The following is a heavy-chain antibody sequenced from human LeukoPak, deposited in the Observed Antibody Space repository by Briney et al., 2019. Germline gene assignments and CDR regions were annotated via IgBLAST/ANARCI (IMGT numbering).Heavy chain of an antibody. CDR2: ISPYNGNT. Sequence: ASVKVSCKASGYTFTGYYMHWVRQAPGQGLEWMGWISPYNGNTNYVQKFQGRVTLTTDTSTSTAYMELRSLRSDDTAVYYCARGSGSGSEGLDYWGQGTLVTVSS. CDR3: ARGSGSGSEGLDY. D-gene: IGHD3-10*01. J-gene: IGHJ4*02. CDR1: GYTFTGYY. V-gene: IGHV1-18*04.